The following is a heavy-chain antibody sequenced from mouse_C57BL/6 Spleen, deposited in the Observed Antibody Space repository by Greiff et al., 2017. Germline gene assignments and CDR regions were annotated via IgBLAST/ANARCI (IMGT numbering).Heavy chain of an antibody. CDR3: ASSLTAQAAWFAY. Sequence: VQLQQSGPVLVKPGASVKMSCKASGYTFTDYYMNWVKQSHGKSLEWIGVINPYNGGTSYNQKFKGKATLTVDKSSSTAYMELNSLTSEDSAVYYCASSLTAQAAWFAYWGQGTLVTVSA. D-gene: IGHD3-2*02. CDR2: INPYNGGT. V-gene: IGHV1-19*01. J-gene: IGHJ3*01. CDR1: GYTFTDYY.